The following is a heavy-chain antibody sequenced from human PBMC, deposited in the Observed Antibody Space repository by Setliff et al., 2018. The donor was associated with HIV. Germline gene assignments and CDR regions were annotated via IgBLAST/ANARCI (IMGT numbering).Heavy chain of an antibody. CDR3: ARGVPLLPPRN. V-gene: IGHV4-34*01. CDR1: GGSLSGYY. J-gene: IGHJ4*02. CDR2: INQSGNT. Sequence: PSETLSLTCAVYGGSLSGYYWSWVRQSPGRGLEWIGEINQSGNTNFNPSLKSRLIISVDTSKNQFSLRLTSVTAADTAVYYCARGVPLLPPRNWGQGALVTVSS. D-gene: IGHD1-26*01.